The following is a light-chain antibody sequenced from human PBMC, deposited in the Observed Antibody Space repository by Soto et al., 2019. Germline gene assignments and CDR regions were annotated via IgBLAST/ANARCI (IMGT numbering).Light chain of an antibody. CDR1: QNLHSF. CDR3: QQRTRWPMT. Sequence: ESLLTQSRSTLSVSAVEVVTLSCRASQNLHSFLNWYQQRPGQAPRPLIYDGSKRAAGVPDRISGDGSGTDYTLTISSLEPEDFAVYYCQQRTRWPMTFGQGT. V-gene: IGKV3-11*01. CDR2: DGS. J-gene: IGKJ5*01.